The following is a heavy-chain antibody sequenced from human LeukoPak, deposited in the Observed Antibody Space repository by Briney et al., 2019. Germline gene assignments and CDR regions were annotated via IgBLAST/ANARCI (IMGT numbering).Heavy chain of an antibody. CDR2: INHSGST. Sequence: SETLSLTCAVYGGSFSGYYWSWIRQPPGKGLEWIGEINHSGSTNYNPSLKSRVTISVDTSKNQFSLKLSSVTAADTAVYYCARTMVRGIRPNWFDPWGQGTLVTVSS. V-gene: IGHV4-34*01. CDR3: ARTMVRGIRPNWFDP. J-gene: IGHJ5*02. D-gene: IGHD3-10*01. CDR1: GGSFSGYY.